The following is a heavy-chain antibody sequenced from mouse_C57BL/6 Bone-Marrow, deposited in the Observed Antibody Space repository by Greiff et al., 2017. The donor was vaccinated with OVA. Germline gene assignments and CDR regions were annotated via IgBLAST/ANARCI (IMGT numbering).Heavy chain of an antibody. CDR3: ERGRLQWGVYAMDY. J-gene: IGHJ4*01. V-gene: IGHV1-63*01. D-gene: IGHD2-13*01. CDR1: GYTFTNYW. CDR2: IYPGGGYT. Sequence: LVESGAELVRPGTSVKMSCKASGYTFTNYWIGWAKQRPGHGLEWIGDIYPGGGYTNYNEKFKGKATLTADKSSSTAYMQFSSLTSEDSDIYYCERGRLQWGVYAMDYWGQGTAVTVSS.